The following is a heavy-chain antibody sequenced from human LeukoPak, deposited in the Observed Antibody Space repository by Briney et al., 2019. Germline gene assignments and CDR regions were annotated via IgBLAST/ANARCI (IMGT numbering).Heavy chain of an antibody. CDR1: GFTFSSYG. V-gene: IGHV3-33*01. J-gene: IGHJ4*02. CDR2: IWYDGSNK. Sequence: GGSPRLSCAASGFTFSSYGMHWVRQAPGKGLEWVAVIWYDGSNKYYADSVKGRFTISRDNSKNTLYLQMNSLRAEDTAVYYCARDSLVVITRGAFDYWGQGTLVTVSS. D-gene: IGHD3-22*01. CDR3: ARDSLVVITRGAFDY.